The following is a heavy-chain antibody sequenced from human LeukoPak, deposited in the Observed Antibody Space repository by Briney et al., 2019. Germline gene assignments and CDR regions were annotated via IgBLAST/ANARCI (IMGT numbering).Heavy chain of an antibody. V-gene: IGHV3-33*01. CDR2: IWYDGSNK. CDR1: GFTFSDYA. CDR3: AREGKAAGTSGWIDP. Sequence: PGGSLRLSCAASGFTFSDYAMHWVRQVPGKGLEWVAVIWYDGSNKYHADSVKGRFTISRDNSKNTLYLEMNNLKVEDTAVHYCAREGKAAGTSGWIDPWGQGPLVTVSS. J-gene: IGHJ5*02. D-gene: IGHD6-13*01.